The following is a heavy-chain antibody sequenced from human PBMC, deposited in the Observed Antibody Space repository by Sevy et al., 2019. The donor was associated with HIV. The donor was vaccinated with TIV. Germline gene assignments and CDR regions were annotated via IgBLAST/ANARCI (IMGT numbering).Heavy chain of an antibody. D-gene: IGHD1-26*01. J-gene: IGHJ6*02. CDR3: ATTSTPLYYYALDV. V-gene: IGHV3-53*01. Sequence: GGSLRLSCAASGFTVSSKYRSWVRQAPGKGLEWVSVIYSGEYTYYADSVKGRFTISRDISKNTLNLEMNNLRAEDTAIYYCATTSTPLYYYALDVWGQGTTVTVSS. CDR1: GFTVSSKY. CDR2: IYSGEYT.